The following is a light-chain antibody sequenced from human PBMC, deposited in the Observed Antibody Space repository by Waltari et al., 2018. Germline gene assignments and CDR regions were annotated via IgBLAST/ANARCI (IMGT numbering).Light chain of an antibody. Sequence: QSVLTQLPSASETPGQRVAISCSGSSSNIGSNTVDWYQQLPGTAPKLLIYSKNQRPSGVPDRFSGSKSGTSASLAISGLQSEDEADYYCAAWDDSLNGRVFGGGTKLTVL. V-gene: IGLV1-44*01. J-gene: IGLJ3*02. CDR1: SSNIGSNT. CDR3: AAWDDSLNGRV. CDR2: SKN.